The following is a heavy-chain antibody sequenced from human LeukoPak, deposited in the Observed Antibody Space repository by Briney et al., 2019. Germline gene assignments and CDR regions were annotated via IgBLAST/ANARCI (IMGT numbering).Heavy chain of an antibody. CDR1: GFTFDGFG. V-gene: IGHV3-20*04. J-gene: IGHJ6*03. D-gene: IGHD3-3*01. CDR2: INWNGGRT. Sequence: GGSLRLSCAASGFTFDGFGVSWVGLAPGKGLEWVSGINWNGGRTVYADSVKGRFTISRDNAKNSLYLQMNSLRAEDTALYYCARGWKTYYDFWSGHTPSGMDVWGKGTTVTVSS. CDR3: ARGWKTYYDFWSGHTPSGMDV.